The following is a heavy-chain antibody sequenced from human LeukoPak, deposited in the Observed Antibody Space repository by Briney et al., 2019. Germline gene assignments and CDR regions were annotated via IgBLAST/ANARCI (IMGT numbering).Heavy chain of an antibody. CDR2: INPNSGGT. V-gene: IGHV1-2*02. D-gene: IGHD3-3*01. CDR3: ARGSKAGVFGVVSAIDY. J-gene: IGHJ4*02. CDR1: GYTFTGYY. Sequence: GASVKVSCKSSGYTFTGYYMHWVRQAPGQGLEWMGWINPNSGGTNYAQKFQGRVTMTRDTSISTAYMELSRLRSDDTAVYYCARGSKAGVFGVVSAIDYWGQGTLVTVSS.